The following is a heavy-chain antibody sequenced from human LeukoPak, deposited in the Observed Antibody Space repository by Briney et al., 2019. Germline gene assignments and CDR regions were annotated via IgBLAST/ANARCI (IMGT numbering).Heavy chain of an antibody. J-gene: IGHJ4*02. CDR2: IYYSGST. CDR3: ARDRTYGDYPHGYYFDY. CDR1: GGSISSSSYY. Sequence: PSETLSLTCTVSGGSISSSSYYWGWIRQPPGKGLEWIGSIYYSGSTYYNPSLKSRVTISVDTSKNQFSLKLSSVTAADTAVYYCARDRTYGDYPHGYYFDYWGQGTLVTVSS. V-gene: IGHV4-39*07. D-gene: IGHD4-17*01.